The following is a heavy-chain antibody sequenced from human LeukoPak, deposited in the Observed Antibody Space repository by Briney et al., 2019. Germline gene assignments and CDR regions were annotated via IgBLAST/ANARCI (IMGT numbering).Heavy chain of an antibody. CDR2: VSYDGRNK. D-gene: IGHD3-10*02. V-gene: IGHV3-30*18. CDR3: AKDLSSGSPGDR. Sequence: GGSLRFSCAASGFTFSSFGFHWVRQAPGKGLEWVAVVSYDGRNKNYADSVKGRFTISRDNSKNTLYLQMNNLRADDTAVYYCAKDLSSGSPGDRWGQGTLVTVSS. J-gene: IGHJ5*02. CDR1: GFTFSSFG.